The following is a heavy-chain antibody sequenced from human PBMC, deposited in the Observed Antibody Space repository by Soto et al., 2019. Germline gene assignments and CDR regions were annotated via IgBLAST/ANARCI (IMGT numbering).Heavy chain of an antibody. CDR2: INTANGTT. CDR1: GYIFTNYP. J-gene: IGHJ4*02. CDR3: ASNAFDY. V-gene: IGHV1-3*04. Sequence: QVQFLQSGAEVKKPGASVKVSCKTSGYIFTNYPIHWVRQAPGRGLEWVAWINTANGTTRYSPRLQGRASLRTDTSASTVYMELTSLRFDDTAVYYGASNAFDYWGQGTLVAVSP.